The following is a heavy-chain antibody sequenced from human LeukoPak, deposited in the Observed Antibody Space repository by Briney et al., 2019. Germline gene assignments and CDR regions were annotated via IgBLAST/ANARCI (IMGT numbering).Heavy chain of an antibody. J-gene: IGHJ4*02. CDR3: AREEGAVAGSYYFDY. Sequence: ASAKVSCKASGYTFTGYYMHWVRQAPGQGLEWMGWINPNSGGTNYAQKFQGRVTMTRDTSISTAYMELSRLRSDDTAVYYCAREEGAVAGSYYFDYWGQGTLVTVSS. CDR1: GYTFTGYY. V-gene: IGHV1-2*02. D-gene: IGHD6-19*01. CDR2: INPNSGGT.